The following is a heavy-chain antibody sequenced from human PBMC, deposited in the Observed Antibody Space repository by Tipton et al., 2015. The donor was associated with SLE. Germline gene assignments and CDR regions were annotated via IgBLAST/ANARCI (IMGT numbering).Heavy chain of an antibody. CDR1: GFTFSGYY. CDR3: ASRPGPDFYFDS. D-gene: IGHD6-6*01. V-gene: IGHV3-11*03. J-gene: IGHJ4*02. CDR2: ISSSSSYT. Sequence: GSLRLSCAASGFTFSGYYMSWIRQAPGKGLEWVSYISSSSSYTNYADSVKGRFTISRDNAKNSLYLQMNSLRAEDTAVYYCASRPGPDFYFDSWGQGTLVTISS.